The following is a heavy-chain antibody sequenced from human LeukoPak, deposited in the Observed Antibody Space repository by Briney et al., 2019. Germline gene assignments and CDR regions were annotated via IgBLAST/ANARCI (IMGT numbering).Heavy chain of an antibody. CDR1: GYTFTSYG. CDR2: ISAYNGNT. V-gene: IGHV1-18*01. CDR3: ASGGIVVVPAAHDAFDI. J-gene: IGHJ3*02. Sequence: ASVKVSCKASGYTFTSYGISWVRQAPRQGLEWMGWISAYNGNTNYAQKLQGRVTMTTDTSTSTAYMELRSLRSDDTAVYYCASGGIVVVPAAHDAFDIWGQGTMVTVSS. D-gene: IGHD2-2*01.